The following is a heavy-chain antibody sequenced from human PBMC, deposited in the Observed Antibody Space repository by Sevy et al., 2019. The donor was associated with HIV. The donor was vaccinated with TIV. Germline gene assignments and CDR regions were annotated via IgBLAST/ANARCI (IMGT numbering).Heavy chain of an antibody. Sequence: GGSLRLSCAASGFTFSNYWIYWVRQLPGKGLVWVSRIDSDGSSTRYADSVKGRFTISRDNAKNTLYLQMNSLRAEDTAVYYCARSRRPYYYAIDVWGQGTTVTVSS. CDR1: GFTFSNYW. J-gene: IGHJ6*02. V-gene: IGHV3-74*01. CDR2: IDSDGSST. CDR3: ARSRRPYYYAIDV.